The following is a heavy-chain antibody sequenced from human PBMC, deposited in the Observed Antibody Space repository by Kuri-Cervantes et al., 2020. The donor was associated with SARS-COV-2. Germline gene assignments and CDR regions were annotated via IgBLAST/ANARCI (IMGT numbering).Heavy chain of an antibody. CDR1: GGSISSSSYY. D-gene: IGHD3-10*01. CDR2: IYYSGST. Sequence: SETLSLTCTVSGGSISSSSYYWGWIRQPPGKGLEWIGSIYYSGSTYYNPSLESLVTISVDTSKNQFSLKLSSVTAADTAVYYCARLYGSGFYYFDYWGQGTLVTVSS. J-gene: IGHJ4*02. V-gene: IGHV4-39*01. CDR3: ARLYGSGFYYFDY.